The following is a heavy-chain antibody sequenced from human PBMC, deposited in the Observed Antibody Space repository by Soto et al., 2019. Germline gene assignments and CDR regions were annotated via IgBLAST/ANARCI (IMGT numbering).Heavy chain of an antibody. Sequence: ASVKVSCKASGYTFTGWYMHWVRQAPGQGLEWMGRINPNSGGTNYAQKFQGRVTMTRDTSISTAYMELSRLRSDDTAVYYCARAPRYCSSSSCYFSGPWGQGTLVTVSS. J-gene: IGHJ5*02. CDR3: ARAPRYCSSSSCYFSGP. V-gene: IGHV1-2*06. CDR1: GYTFTGWY. CDR2: INPNSGGT. D-gene: IGHD2-2*01.